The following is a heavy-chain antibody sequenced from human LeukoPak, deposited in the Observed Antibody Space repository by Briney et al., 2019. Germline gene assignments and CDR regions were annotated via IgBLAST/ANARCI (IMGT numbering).Heavy chain of an antibody. D-gene: IGHD5-24*01. CDR3: ARHAHDGYNCDY. CDR2: IYYSGST. Sequence: SSETLSLTCTVSGGSISSYYWSWIRQPPGKGLEWIGYIYYSGSTNYNPSLKSRVTISVDTSKNQFSLKLSSVTAADTAVYYCARHAHDGYNCDYWGQGTLVTVSS. V-gene: IGHV4-59*08. CDR1: GGSISSYY. J-gene: IGHJ4*02.